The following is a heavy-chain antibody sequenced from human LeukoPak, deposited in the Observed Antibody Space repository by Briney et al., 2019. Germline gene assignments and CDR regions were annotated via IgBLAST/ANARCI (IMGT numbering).Heavy chain of an antibody. V-gene: IGHV4-34*01. Sequence: SETLSLTCAVYGGSFSGCYWNWIRQPPGKGLEWIGEISHSGSTNYNPSLKSRVTISVDTSQNQLSLKLSSVTAADTAVYYCARGDSSVGLHYWGQGTLVTVSS. CDR3: ARGDSSVGLHY. CDR2: ISHSGST. CDR1: GGSFSGCY. J-gene: IGHJ4*02. D-gene: IGHD1-26*01.